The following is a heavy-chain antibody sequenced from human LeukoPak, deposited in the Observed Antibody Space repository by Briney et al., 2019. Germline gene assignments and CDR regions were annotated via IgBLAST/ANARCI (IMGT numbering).Heavy chain of an antibody. Sequence: GASVKVSCKASGYTFTGYYMHGVRQAPGQGLEWMGWINPNSGGTNYAQKFQGRVTMTRDTSISTAYMELSRLRSDDTAVYYCARENTYYYGSGSLDWGQGTLVTVSS. CDR2: INPNSGGT. D-gene: IGHD3-10*01. CDR3: ARENTYYYGSGSLD. V-gene: IGHV1-2*02. CDR1: GYTFTGYY. J-gene: IGHJ4*02.